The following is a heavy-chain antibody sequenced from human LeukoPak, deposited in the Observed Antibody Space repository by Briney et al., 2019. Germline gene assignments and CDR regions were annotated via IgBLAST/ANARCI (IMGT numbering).Heavy chain of an antibody. J-gene: IGHJ6*02. D-gene: IGHD3-3*01. CDR2: IYHSGSGST. V-gene: IGHV4-30-2*01. CDR1: GVSISSGGHS. CDR3: ARINDFWSGPTLDV. Sequence: PSETLSLTCTVSGVSISSGGHSWSWIRQPPGKGLEWIGYIYHSGSGSTYYNPSLKSRVTISIDKSKNQFSLKLNSVTAADTAVYYCARINDFWSGPTLDVWGQGTTVTVSS.